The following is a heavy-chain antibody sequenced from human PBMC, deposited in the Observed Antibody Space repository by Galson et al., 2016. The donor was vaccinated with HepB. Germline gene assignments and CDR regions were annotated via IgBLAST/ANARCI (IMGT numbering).Heavy chain of an antibody. Sequence: SLRLSCAVSGFTFSSYTMNWVRQAPGKGLEWVSSISSSGDFIFYGDSVKGRFTISRDNAKNSLYLQMNSLRAEDTAVYYCATSFIVEMVSATDYWGQGTLVTVSS. CDR1: GFTFSSYT. CDR3: ATSFIVEMVSATDY. V-gene: IGHV3-21*01. D-gene: IGHD2-8*01. CDR2: ISSSGDFI. J-gene: IGHJ4*02.